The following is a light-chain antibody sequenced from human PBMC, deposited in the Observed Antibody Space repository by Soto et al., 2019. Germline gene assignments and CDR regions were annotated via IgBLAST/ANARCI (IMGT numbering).Light chain of an antibody. CDR1: QSVLYSSNNKNY. J-gene: IGKJ1*01. V-gene: IGKV4-1*01. Sequence: DIVMTQSPDSLAVSLGERGTINCKSSQSVLYSSNNKNYLAWYQQKPGQPPTLLMYWASTRESGVPDRFSGSGSGTDFTLTISSLQAEDVAVYYCQQCYSTPGWTFGQGTKVEIK. CDR3: QQCYSTPGWT. CDR2: WAS.